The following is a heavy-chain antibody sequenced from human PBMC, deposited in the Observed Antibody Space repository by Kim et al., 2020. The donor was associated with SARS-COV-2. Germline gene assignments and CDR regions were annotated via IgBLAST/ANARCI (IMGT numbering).Heavy chain of an antibody. Sequence: SETLSLTCSVSGGSISNYYWSWIRQPPGKGLEYIGYIYYTGTTNYNPSLKSRVTISVDTSKNQFSLKLSSVTAADTAVYFCAKLAASSSWYGYNWFDPWG. V-gene: IGHV4-59*01. CDR3: AKLAASSSWYGYNWFDP. CDR1: GGSISNYY. J-gene: IGHJ5*02. D-gene: IGHD6-13*01. CDR2: IYYTGTT.